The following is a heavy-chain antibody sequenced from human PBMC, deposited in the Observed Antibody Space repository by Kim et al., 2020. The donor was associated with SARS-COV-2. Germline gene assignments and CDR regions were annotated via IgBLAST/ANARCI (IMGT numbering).Heavy chain of an antibody. Sequence: GGSLRLSCAASGFTFSSYSMNWVRQAPGKGLEWVSSISSSSSYIYYADSVKGRFTISRDNAKNSLYLQMNSLRAEDTAVYYCARDGPPSHYGSGSAIPYYGMDVWGQGTTVTVSS. V-gene: IGHV3-21*01. J-gene: IGHJ6*02. CDR3: ARDGPPSHYGSGSAIPYYGMDV. CDR1: GFTFSSYS. D-gene: IGHD3-10*01. CDR2: ISSSSSYI.